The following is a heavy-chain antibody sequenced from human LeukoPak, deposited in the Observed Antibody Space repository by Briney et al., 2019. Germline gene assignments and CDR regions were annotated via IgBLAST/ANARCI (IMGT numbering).Heavy chain of an antibody. D-gene: IGHD5-24*01. Sequence: KPGGSLRLSCAASGFTFSSYSMNWVRQAPGKGLEWVSFISSSSSYIYYADSVKGRFTISRDNAKNSLYLQMNSLRGEDTAVYYCAALVDGYNASDSGYWGQGTLVTVSS. CDR2: ISSSSSYI. V-gene: IGHV3-21*01. J-gene: IGHJ4*02. CDR3: AALVDGYNASDSGY. CDR1: GFTFSSYS.